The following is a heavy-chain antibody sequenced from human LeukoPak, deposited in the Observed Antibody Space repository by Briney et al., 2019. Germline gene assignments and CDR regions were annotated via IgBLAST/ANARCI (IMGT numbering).Heavy chain of an antibody. CDR2: INPSGGST. Sequence: ASVKVSCKASGYTFTSYYMHWVRQAPGQGLEWMGIINPSGGSTSYAQKFQGRVTMTRDTSTSTVYMELSSLRSEDTAVYYCARSDVEMATVPHFDYWGQRTLVTVSS. J-gene: IGHJ4*02. CDR1: GYTFTSYY. CDR3: ARSDVEMATVPHFDY. V-gene: IGHV1-46*01. D-gene: IGHD5-24*01.